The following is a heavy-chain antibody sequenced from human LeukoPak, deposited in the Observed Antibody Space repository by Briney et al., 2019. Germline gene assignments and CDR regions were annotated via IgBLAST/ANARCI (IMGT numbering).Heavy chain of an antibody. CDR1: GGSISSGGYY. D-gene: IGHD6-13*01. V-gene: IGHV4-31*03. Sequence: PSQTLSLTCTVSGGSISSGGYYWSWIRQHPGKGLEWIGYIYYSGSTYYNPSLKSRVTISVDTSKNQFSLKLTSVTAADTAVYYCARRKQQLFAFDIWGQGTMVTVSS. CDR2: IYYSGST. CDR3: ARRKQQLFAFDI. J-gene: IGHJ3*02.